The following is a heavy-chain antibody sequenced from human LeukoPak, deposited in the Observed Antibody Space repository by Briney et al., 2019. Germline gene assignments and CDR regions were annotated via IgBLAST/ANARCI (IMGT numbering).Heavy chain of an antibody. D-gene: IGHD4-17*01. V-gene: IGHV1-2*02. CDR3: ARDSSDYGDYLGDY. J-gene: IGHJ4*02. CDR1: GYTFTGYY. Sequence: ASVKVSCKASGYTFTGYYMHWVRQAPGQGLEWMGWINPNSGGTNYAQKFQGRVTMTRDTSTSTAYMELSRLRSDDTAVYYCARDSSDYGDYLGDYWGQGTLVTVSS. CDR2: INPNSGGT.